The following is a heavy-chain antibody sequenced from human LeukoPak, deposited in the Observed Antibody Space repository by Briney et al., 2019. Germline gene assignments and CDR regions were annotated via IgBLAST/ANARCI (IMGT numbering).Heavy chain of an antibody. D-gene: IGHD3-3*01. Sequence: GGSLRLSCAASGFTFSSYAMHWVRQAPGKGLEWVAVMSYDGSNKYYADSVKGRFTISRDNSKNTLYLQMNSLRAEDTAVYYCAKDAVWSGYYSFDYWGQGTLVTVSS. V-gene: IGHV3-30*04. CDR3: AKDAVWSGYYSFDY. CDR1: GFTFSSYA. CDR2: MSYDGSNK. J-gene: IGHJ4*02.